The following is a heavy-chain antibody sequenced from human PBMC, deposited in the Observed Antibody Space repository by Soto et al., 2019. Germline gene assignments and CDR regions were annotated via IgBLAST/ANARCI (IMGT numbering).Heavy chain of an antibody. V-gene: IGHV3-64*01. CDR2: ISSNGGST. D-gene: IGHD2-2*01. Sequence: GGSLRLSCAASGFTFSSYAMHWVRQAPGKGLEYVSAISSNGGSTYYANSVKGRFTISRDNSKNTLYLQMGSLRAEDMAVYYCARVNPGYCSSTSCYFNGAFDIWGQGTMVTVSS. CDR1: GFTFSSYA. CDR3: ARVNPGYCSSTSCYFNGAFDI. J-gene: IGHJ3*02.